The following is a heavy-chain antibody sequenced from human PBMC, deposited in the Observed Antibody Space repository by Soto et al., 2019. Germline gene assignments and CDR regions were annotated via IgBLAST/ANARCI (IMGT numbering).Heavy chain of an antibody. CDR3: AHPRGYGVFDAYDI. Sequence: PGGSLRLCGVASVFTFSTYAMSWVRQAPGKGLEWVSALTPSGGETYYADSVKGRFTISRDNSMNALYLQMNSLRIEDTAVYYCAHPRGYGVFDAYDIWGQGTMVTVSS. D-gene: IGHD4-17*01. J-gene: IGHJ3*02. CDR1: VFTFSTYA. CDR2: LTPSGGET. V-gene: IGHV3-23*01.